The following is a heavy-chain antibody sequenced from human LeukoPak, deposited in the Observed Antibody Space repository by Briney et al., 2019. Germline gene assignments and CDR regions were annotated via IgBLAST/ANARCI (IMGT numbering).Heavy chain of an antibody. J-gene: IGHJ3*02. CDR3: ARDGGAVAATVDAFDI. CDR1: GFTVSSNY. V-gene: IGHV3-66*01. Sequence: GGSLRLSCAASGFTVSSNYMSWVRQAPGKGLEWVSVIYSGGSTYYADSVKGRFTISRDNSKNTLYLQMNSLRAEDTAVYYCARDGGAVAATVDAFDIWGQGTMVTVSS. CDR2: IYSGGST. D-gene: IGHD6-19*01.